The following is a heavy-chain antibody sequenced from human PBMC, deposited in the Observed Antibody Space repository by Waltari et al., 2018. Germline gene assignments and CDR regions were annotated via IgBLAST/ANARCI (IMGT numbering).Heavy chain of an antibody. CDR1: EFSFSSHA. CDR2: MSGSGGGT. Sequence: EVQLLESGGGSVQPGGSLRLSCAASEFSFSSHAMGWVRQAPGKGLEWVASMSGSGGGTYFADSVKGRFTISRDNSKNLLFLQMNSLRVDDTAVYYCARDYDSGSYLYFDHWGQGTLVTVSS. V-gene: IGHV3-23*01. J-gene: IGHJ4*02. CDR3: ARDYDSGSYLYFDH. D-gene: IGHD3-16*02.